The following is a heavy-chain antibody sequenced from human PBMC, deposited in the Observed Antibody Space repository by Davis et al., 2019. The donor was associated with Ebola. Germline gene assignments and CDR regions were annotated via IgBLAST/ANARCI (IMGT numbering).Heavy chain of an antibody. Sequence: GESLKISCAASGFTVSSNYMSWVRQAPGKGLEWVPTISGSGGSTYYADSVKGRFTISRDNSKNTLYLQMNSLRAEDTAVYYCAKDPSVVAATFYYYDMDVWGQGTTVTVSS. V-gene: IGHV3-23*01. J-gene: IGHJ6*02. D-gene: IGHD2-15*01. CDR1: GFTVSSNY. CDR3: AKDPSVVAATFYYYDMDV. CDR2: ISGSGGST.